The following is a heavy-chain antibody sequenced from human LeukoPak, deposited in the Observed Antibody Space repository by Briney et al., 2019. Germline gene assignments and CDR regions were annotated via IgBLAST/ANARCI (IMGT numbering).Heavy chain of an antibody. V-gene: IGHV1-18*01. CDR2: ISAYNGNV. D-gene: IGHD6-19*01. J-gene: IGHJ4*02. CDR3: ARGGTSGWRTPNDDY. Sequence: ASVKVSCKASGYTFTSYGFSWVRQAPGQGLEWMGWISAYNGNVNYAQKLRGRVTMTTDTSTSTAYMELRSLRSDDTAVYYCARGGTSGWRTPNDDYWGQGTLVTVSS. CDR1: GYTFTSYG.